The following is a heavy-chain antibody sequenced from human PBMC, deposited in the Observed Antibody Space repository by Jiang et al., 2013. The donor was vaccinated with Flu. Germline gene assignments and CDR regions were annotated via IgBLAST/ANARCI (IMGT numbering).Heavy chain of an antibody. J-gene: IGHJ6*02. CDR1: GFSISTTYY. V-gene: IGHV4-38-2*01. Sequence: LLKPSETLSLTCVVSGFSISTTYYWGWIRQSPGKGLEWIASIYHSGVTFYNPSLRSRLTTSVETSENQFSLRLSSVTVADTAVYYCARGPDYYGSGSYYPNDYYYYGMDVWGQGT. CDR2: IYHSGVT. D-gene: IGHD3-10*01. CDR3: ARGPDYYGSGSYYPNDYYYYGMDV.